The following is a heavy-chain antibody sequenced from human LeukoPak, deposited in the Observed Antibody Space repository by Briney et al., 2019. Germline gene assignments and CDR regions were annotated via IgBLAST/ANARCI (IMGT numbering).Heavy chain of an antibody. V-gene: IGHV1-46*01. J-gene: IGHJ4*02. CDR2: INPSGGST. CDR1: GNTFTSYY. CDR3: ARDHSAAYYGSRD. Sequence: ASVKVSCKASGNTFTSYYMHWVRQAPGQGLEWMGIINPSGGSTSYAQKFQGRVTMTRDTSTSTVYMELSSLRSEDTAVYYCARDHSAAYYGSRDWGQGTLVTVSS. D-gene: IGHD3-10*01.